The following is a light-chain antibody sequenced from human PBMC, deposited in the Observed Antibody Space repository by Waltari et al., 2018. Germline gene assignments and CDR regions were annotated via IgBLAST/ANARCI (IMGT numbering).Light chain of an antibody. Sequence: SYELTQPPSASVSPGQTARITCSGDDLPKKYAYWYKQKQGQAPVVVIYEDTKRPSGIPERFSGSSSGTMATFTISGAQVEDEADYYCYSTDSSGNHRVFGRGTKLTVL. V-gene: IGLV3-10*01. CDR1: DLPKKY. CDR2: EDT. CDR3: YSTDSSGNHRV. J-gene: IGLJ3*02.